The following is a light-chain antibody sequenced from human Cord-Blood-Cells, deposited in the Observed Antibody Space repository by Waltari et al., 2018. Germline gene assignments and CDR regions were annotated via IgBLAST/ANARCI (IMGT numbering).Light chain of an antibody. CDR2: GKN. V-gene: IGLV3-19*01. Sequence: SSELTQDPAVSVALGQTVRITCQGDSLRSYYASWYQQKPGQAPVLVIYGKNNRPSGIPDRFSGSSSGNTASLTITGAQAGDEADYYCNSRDSSGNHLVFGGETKLTVL. CDR3: NSRDSSGNHLV. CDR1: SLRSYY. J-gene: IGLJ3*02.